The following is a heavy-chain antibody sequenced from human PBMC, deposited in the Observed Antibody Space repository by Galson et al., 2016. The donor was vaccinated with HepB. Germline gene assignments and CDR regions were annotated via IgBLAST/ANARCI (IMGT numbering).Heavy chain of an antibody. D-gene: IGHD3-22*01. J-gene: IGHJ4*02. CDR3: AKQGGDSNSWTTVDY. V-gene: IGHV5-51*01. CDR1: GCSFTNHW. Sequence: SGAEVKKPGESLKISCKGSGCSFTNHWIGWVRRMPGKGLEWMGIINPRDSETRYSPSFQGQVTISVDKSISTAFLQWSSLKASDTALYYCAKQGGDSNSWTTVDYWGQGTPVTVSS. CDR2: INPRDSET.